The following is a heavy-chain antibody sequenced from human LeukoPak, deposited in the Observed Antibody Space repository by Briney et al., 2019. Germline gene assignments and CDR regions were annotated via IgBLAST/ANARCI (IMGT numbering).Heavy chain of an antibody. CDR2: ISGSGGST. D-gene: IGHD5-12*01. CDR1: GFTISSYA. CDR3: ASPHSDYG. J-gene: IGHJ4*02. Sequence: SGGSLRLSCAASGFTISSYAMSWVRQAPGKGLEWVSAISGSGGSTYYADSVKGRFTISRDNSKNTLYLQMGSLRVEDMAVYYCASPHSDYGWGQGTLVTVSS. V-gene: IGHV3-23*01.